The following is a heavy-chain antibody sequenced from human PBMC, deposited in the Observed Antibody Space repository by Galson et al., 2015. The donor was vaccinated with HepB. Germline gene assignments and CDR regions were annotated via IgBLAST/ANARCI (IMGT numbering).Heavy chain of an antibody. CDR2: ISSSSIHI. J-gene: IGHJ4*02. Sequence: SLRLSCAASGFSFSDYYMSWIRQAPGKGLEWVSFISSSSIHIYHADPVEGRFTISRDNAKNSLYLQMNSLRVEDTAVYYCARLASGYSAYEHIDYWGQGTLVTVSS. CDR3: ARLASGYSAYEHIDY. D-gene: IGHD5-12*01. CDR1: GFSFSDYY. V-gene: IGHV3-11*01.